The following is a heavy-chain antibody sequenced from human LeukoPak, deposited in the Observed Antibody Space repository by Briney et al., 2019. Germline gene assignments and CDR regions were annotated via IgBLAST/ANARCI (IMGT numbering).Heavy chain of an antibody. V-gene: IGHV3-48*03. CDR2: ISSSGSTI. D-gene: IGHD6-13*01. CDR3: AKDSQAAAASEIDY. CDR1: GFTFSSYE. J-gene: IGHJ4*02. Sequence: GGSLRLSCAASGFTFSSYEMNWVRQAPGKGLEWVSYISSSGSTIYYAGSVKGRFTISRDNSKNTLYLQMNSLRAEDTAVYYCAKDSQAAAASEIDYWGQGTLVTVSS.